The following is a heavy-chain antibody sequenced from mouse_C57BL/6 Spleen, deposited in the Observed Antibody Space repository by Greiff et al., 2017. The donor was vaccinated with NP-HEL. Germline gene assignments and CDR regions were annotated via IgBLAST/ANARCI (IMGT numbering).Heavy chain of an antibody. CDR3: TRSRGNYEAWFAY. Sequence: VQLQQSGAELVRPGASVTLSCKASGYTFTDYEMHWVKQTPVHGLEWIGAIDPETGGTAYNQKFKGKAILNADKSSSTAYMELRSLTSEDSAVYYCTRSRGNYEAWFAYWGQGTLVTVSA. V-gene: IGHV1-15*01. CDR2: IDPETGGT. CDR1: GYTFTDYE. D-gene: IGHD2-1*01. J-gene: IGHJ3*01.